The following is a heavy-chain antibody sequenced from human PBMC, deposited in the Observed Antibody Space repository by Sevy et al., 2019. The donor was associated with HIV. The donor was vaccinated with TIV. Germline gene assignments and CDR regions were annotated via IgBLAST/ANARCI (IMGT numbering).Heavy chain of an antibody. Sequence: ASVKVSCKASGGTFSSYAISWVRQAPGQGLEWMGGIIPIFGTANYAQKFQGRVTITADESTSTAYMELSSLRSEDTAVYYGARVNYYGSGSYYNPLDYWGQGTLFTVCS. CDR2: IIPIFGTA. D-gene: IGHD3-10*01. J-gene: IGHJ4*02. CDR3: ARVNYYGSGSYYNPLDY. V-gene: IGHV1-69*13. CDR1: GGTFSSYA.